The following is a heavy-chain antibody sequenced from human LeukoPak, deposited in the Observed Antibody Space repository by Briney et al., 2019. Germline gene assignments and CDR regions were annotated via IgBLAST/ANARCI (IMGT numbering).Heavy chain of an antibody. V-gene: IGHV3-74*01. CDR2: ISSDGSST. Sequence: PGGSLRLSCAASEFTFSSYWMHWVRQAPGKGVVWVSRISSDGSSTTYADSVKGRITIYRDNAKNTLYLQMNSLRAEDTAVYYCARGGDSSGSIRSAFDIWGQGTMVTVSS. CDR1: EFTFSSYW. D-gene: IGHD3-22*01. CDR3: ARGGDSSGSIRSAFDI. J-gene: IGHJ3*02.